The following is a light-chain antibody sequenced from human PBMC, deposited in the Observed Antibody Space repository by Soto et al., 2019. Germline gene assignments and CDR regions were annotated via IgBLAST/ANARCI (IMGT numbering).Light chain of an antibody. CDR2: KGT. CDR3: CSSAPESTYV. CDR1: SDDLGAYNS. J-gene: IGLJ1*01. Sequence: QSVLAQPASVSGSPGQSITISCTGTSDDLGAYNSVSWYQQLPHKAPQVILYKGTQRPSGVSSRFSGSTSGNAASLSISGLQADDEADYFCCSSAPESTYVFGTGTKVTVL. V-gene: IGLV2-23*01.